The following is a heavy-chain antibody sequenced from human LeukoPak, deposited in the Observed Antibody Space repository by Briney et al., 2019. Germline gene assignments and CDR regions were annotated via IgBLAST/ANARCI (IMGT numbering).Heavy chain of an antibody. CDR2: ISGSGGST. CDR1: GFIFSSYA. CDR3: AKAAYSYGDFDY. V-gene: IGHV3-23*01. D-gene: IGHD5-18*01. J-gene: IGHJ4*02. Sequence: GGSLRLSCAASGFIFSSYAMSWVRQAPGKGLEWVSAISGSGGSTYYAASVKGRFTISRDNSKNTLYLQMNSLRAEDTAVYYCAKAAYSYGDFDYWGQGTLVTVSS.